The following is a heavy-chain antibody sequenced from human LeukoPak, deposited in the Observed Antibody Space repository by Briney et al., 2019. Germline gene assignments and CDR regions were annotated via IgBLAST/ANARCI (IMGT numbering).Heavy chain of an antibody. CDR2: INPSGGST. CDR3: ATVYSYDSSAYYRLDY. V-gene: IGHV1-46*01. Sequence: ASVKVSCKASGYTSTSYYIHWVRQAPGEGLEWMGIINPSGGSTSYAQKFQGRVTMTRDMSTSTVYMELSSLRSEDTAVYYCATVYSYDSSAYYRLDYWGQGTLVTVSS. D-gene: IGHD3-22*01. CDR1: GYTSTSYY. J-gene: IGHJ4*02.